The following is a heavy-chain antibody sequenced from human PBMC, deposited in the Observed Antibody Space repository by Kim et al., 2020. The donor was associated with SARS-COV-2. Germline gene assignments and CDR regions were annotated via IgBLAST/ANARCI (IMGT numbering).Heavy chain of an antibody. D-gene: IGHD3-3*01. Sequence: SVKVSCKASGGTFSSYAISWVRQAPGQGLEWMGGIIPIFGTANYAQKFQGRVTITADESTSTAYMELSSLRSEDTAVYYCARDRTIRDAFDIWGQGTMVTVSS. J-gene: IGHJ3*02. CDR1: GGTFSSYA. CDR2: IIPIFGTA. CDR3: ARDRTIRDAFDI. V-gene: IGHV1-69*13.